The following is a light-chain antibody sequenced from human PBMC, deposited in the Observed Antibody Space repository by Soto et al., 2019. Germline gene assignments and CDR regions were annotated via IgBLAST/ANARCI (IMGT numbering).Light chain of an antibody. V-gene: IGLV2-8*01. CDR3: SSYAGINNYV. CDR2: EVS. CDR1: SSDVGGYNY. Sequence: QSVLTQPPSASGSPGQSVTISCTGTSSDVGGYNYVSWYQQHPGKAPKLMIYEVSKRPSGVPDRFSGSKSGNTASLTVSGLQAEEEADYSSSSYAGINNYVFGTGTKVTV. J-gene: IGLJ1*01.